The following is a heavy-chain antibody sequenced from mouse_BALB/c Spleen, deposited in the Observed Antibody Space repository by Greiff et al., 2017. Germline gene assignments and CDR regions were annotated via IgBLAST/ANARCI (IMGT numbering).Heavy chain of an antibody. CDR3: AFDAMDY. V-gene: IGHV1S29*02. CDR2: IYPYNGGT. J-gene: IGHJ4*01. CDR1: GYTFTDYN. Sequence: EVQLQQSGPELVKPGASVKISCKASGYTFTDYNMHWVKQSHGKSLEWIGYIYPYNGGTGYNQKFKSKATLTVDNSSSTAYMELRSLTSEDSAVYYCAFDAMDYWGQGTSVTVSS.